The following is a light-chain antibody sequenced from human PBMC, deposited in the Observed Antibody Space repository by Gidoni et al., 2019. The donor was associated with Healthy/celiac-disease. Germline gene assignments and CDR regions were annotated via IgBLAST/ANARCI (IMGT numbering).Light chain of an antibody. J-gene: IGLJ3*02. V-gene: IGLV2-23*02. CDR3: CSYAGSSTLV. Sequence: QSALTQPASVSGSPGQSITISCTGTSSDVGSYNLVSWYQQHPGKAPKLMIYEVRKWPFGVSNSFPGSKAWNHASLTIPGLQAEDEADYYCCSYAGSSTLVFGGGTKLTVL. CDR1: SSDVGSYNL. CDR2: EVR.